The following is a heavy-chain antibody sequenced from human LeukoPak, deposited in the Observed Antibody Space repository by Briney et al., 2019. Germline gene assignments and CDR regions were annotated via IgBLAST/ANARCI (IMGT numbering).Heavy chain of an antibody. Sequence: GGSLRLSCAASGFTFSNAWMSWVRQAPGKGLEWVSIIYSGGSTFYADSVKGRFTISRDNSKNTLYLQMNSLRAEDTAVYYCAKEGFEAAVAGTFDYWGQGTLVTVSS. D-gene: IGHD6-19*01. CDR1: GFTFSNAW. J-gene: IGHJ4*02. CDR3: AKEGFEAAVAGTFDY. V-gene: IGHV3-53*01. CDR2: IYSGGST.